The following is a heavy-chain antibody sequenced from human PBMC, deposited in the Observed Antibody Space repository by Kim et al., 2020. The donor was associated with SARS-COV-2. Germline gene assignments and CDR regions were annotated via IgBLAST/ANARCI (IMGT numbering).Heavy chain of an antibody. CDR3: AADCGGGGMDV. D-gene: IGHD2-21*01. V-gene: IGHV1-58*01. J-gene: IGHJ6*02. CDR2: T. Sequence: TNYAQKFQERVTITRDMSTSTAYMELSSLRSEDTAVYYCAADCGGGGMDVWGQGTTVTVSS.